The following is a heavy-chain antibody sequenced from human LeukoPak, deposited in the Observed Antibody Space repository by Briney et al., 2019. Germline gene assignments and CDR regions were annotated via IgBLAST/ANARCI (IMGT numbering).Heavy chain of an antibody. CDR1: GVTFSSHW. Sequence: PGGSLRLSCVVSGVTFSSHWMSWVRQAPGKGLEWVAVISYDGSNKYYADSVKGRFTISRDNSKNTLYLQMNSLRAEDTAVYYCARDGRIAVAGTGGFDYWGQGTLVTVSS. V-gene: IGHV3-30-3*01. CDR2: ISYDGSNK. D-gene: IGHD6-19*01. CDR3: ARDGRIAVAGTGGFDY. J-gene: IGHJ4*02.